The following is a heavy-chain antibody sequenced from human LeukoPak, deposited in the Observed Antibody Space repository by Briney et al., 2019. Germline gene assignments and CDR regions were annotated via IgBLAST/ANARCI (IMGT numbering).Heavy chain of an antibody. CDR2: ISFDGKTD. V-gene: IGHV3-30*03. CDR3: ALYGAYFAF. CDR1: GFTFSDYG. D-gene: IGHD4-17*01. Sequence: GGSLRLSCSGSGFTFSDYGIHWVRQVPGKGLEWVAVISFDGKTDTYADSVKGRFTISKDFSTNTLYLDMNTVRPDDTAVYYCALYGAYFAFWGHGTLVTVSS. J-gene: IGHJ4*01.